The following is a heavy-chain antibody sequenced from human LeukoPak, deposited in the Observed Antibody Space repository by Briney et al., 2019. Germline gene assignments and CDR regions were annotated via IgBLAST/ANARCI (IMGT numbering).Heavy chain of an antibody. D-gene: IGHD3-9*01. CDR1: GGSVSDYY. CDR2: IYTSGST. V-gene: IGHV4-4*07. J-gene: IGHJ3*02. Sequence: SETLSLTCTVSGGSVSDYYWSWIRQPAGKGLEWIGRIYTSGSTNYNPSLKSRVTMSVDTSKNQFSLKLSSVTAADTAVYYCARESYDILTGYYTGAFDIWGQGTMVTVSS. CDR3: ARESYDILTGYYTGAFDI.